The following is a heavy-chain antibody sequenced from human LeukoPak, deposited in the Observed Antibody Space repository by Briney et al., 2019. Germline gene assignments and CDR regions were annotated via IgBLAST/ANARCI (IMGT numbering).Heavy chain of an antibody. CDR1: GGSFSGYY. CDR2: INHSGST. Sequence: PSETLSLTCAVYGGSFSGYYWSWIRQPPGKGPEWIGEINHSGSTNYNPSLKRRVTISVDTSKNQFSLKLSSVAAADTAVYYCAREGSLYSYGYGVRAFDIWGQGTMVTVSS. CDR3: AREGSLYSYGYGVRAFDI. V-gene: IGHV4-34*01. J-gene: IGHJ3*02. D-gene: IGHD5-18*01.